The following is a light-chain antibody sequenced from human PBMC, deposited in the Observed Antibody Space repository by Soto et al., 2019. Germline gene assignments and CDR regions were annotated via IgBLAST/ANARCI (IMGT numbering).Light chain of an antibody. CDR3: QVWDISSDQYL. J-gene: IGLJ1*01. CDR1: NIESKS. CDR2: DDG. Sequence: SYELTQPPSVSVAPGQTARITCGGNNIESKSVHWYQQRPGQAPVLVLYDDGNRPSGIPERLSGSNSGSTATLTISSVEASDEADYFCQVWDISSDQYLFGPGTKLTVL. V-gene: IGLV3-21*02.